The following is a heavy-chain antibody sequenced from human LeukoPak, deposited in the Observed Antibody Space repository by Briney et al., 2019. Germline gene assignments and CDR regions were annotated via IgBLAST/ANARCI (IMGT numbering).Heavy chain of an antibody. V-gene: IGHV4-39*07. CDR2: IYYSGST. CDR3: ASLSTSRHNWFDP. D-gene: IGHD2-2*01. J-gene: IGHJ5*02. Sequence: SETLSLTCTVSGGSISSSSYYWGWIRQPPGKGLEWIGSIYYSGSTYYNPSLKSRVTISVDTSKNQFSLKLSSVTAADTAVYYCASLSTSRHNWFDPWGQGTLVTVSS. CDR1: GGSISSSSYY.